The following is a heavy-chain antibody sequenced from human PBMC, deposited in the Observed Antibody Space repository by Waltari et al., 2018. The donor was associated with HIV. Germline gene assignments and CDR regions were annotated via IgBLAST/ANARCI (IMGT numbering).Heavy chain of an antibody. D-gene: IGHD2-8*01. CDR2: IYHSGRT. Sequence: QLQLQESGSGLVKPSETLSLTCAVSGGSINRGGYSWSWIRQPPGKGLEWIGYIYHSGRTYSNPSLKSRVTISIDRSKNQFSLNLSSVTAANTAVYYCARYPGYCTNGVCWGWFDPWGQGTLVTVSS. V-gene: IGHV4-30-2*01. CDR1: GGSINRGGYS. CDR3: ARYPGYCTNGVCWGWFDP. J-gene: IGHJ5*02.